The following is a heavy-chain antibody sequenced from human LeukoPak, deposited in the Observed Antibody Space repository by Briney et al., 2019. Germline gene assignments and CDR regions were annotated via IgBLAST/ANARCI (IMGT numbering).Heavy chain of an antibody. CDR1: GGSISSSSYY. D-gene: IGHD3-22*01. J-gene: IGHJ3*01. CDR3: AKAGVRYFDSSGLYAFDF. Sequence: SETLSLTCTVSGGSISSSSYYWGWIRQPPGKGLEWIGSIYYSGSTYYNPSLKSRVTMSVDTSRNQFSLKLSSVDAADTAVYYCAKAGVRYFDSSGLYAFDFWGQGTTVTVSS. V-gene: IGHV4-39*01. CDR2: IYYSGST.